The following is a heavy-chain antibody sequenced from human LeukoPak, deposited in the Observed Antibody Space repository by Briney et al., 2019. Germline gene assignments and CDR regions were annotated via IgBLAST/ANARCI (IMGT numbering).Heavy chain of an antibody. CDR3: ARALRDYYYYGMDV. CDR2: ISSSSSYI. J-gene: IGHJ6*02. CDR1: GFTFSSYS. Sequence: GGSLRLSCAASGFTFSSYSMNWVRQAPGKGLEWVSSISSSSSYIYYADSVKGRFTISRDNAKNSLYLQMNSLRAEDTAVYYCARALRDYYYYGMDVWGQGTTVTVSS. V-gene: IGHV3-21*01.